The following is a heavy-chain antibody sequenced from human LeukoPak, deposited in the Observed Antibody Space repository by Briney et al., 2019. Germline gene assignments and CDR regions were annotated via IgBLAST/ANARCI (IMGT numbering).Heavy chain of an antibody. CDR3: ASLEGVGGIREAFDI. J-gene: IGHJ3*02. CDR2: IIPIFGTA. V-gene: IGHV1-69*06. CDR1: GGTFSSYA. Sequence: GASVKVSCKASGGTFSSYAISWVRQAPGQGLEWMGGIIPIFGTANYAQKFQGRVTITADKSTSTAYMELSSLRSEDTAVYYCASLEGVGGIREAFDIWGQGTMVTVSS. D-gene: IGHD1-26*01.